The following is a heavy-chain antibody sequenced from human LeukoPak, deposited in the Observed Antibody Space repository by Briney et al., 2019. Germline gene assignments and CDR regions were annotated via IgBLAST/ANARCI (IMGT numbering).Heavy chain of an antibody. J-gene: IGHJ5*02. CDR1: GASIDSGRYY. Sequence: SETLSLTCSVSGASIDSGRYYWGWIRQPPGKGLEWIGSIHYSGTTYYNPSLKSRVTISIDTSNNQFSLKLSSVTAADTAVYYCARGTPYNPWGQGTLVTVSS. CDR3: ARGTPYNP. CDR2: IHYSGTT. D-gene: IGHD4-11*01. V-gene: IGHV4-39*07.